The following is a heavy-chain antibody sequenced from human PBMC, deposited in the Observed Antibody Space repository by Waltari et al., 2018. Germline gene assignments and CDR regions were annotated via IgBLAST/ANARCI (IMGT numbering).Heavy chain of an antibody. J-gene: IGHJ3*01. V-gene: IGHV3-53*01. Sequence: EEQLLESGGGVIQPGGYLRLSCAALGLNPSPLYMTWVRQAPGEGVEWDSGIYAGYRTYNADSVQGRFTSSRDKSKNTLYLQTNSLRDEDSAIYYFAREKVMRRSPPGDAFDLWGQGTMVTVSS. CDR1: GLNPSPLY. CDR2: IYAGYRT. CDR3: AREKVMRRSPPGDAFDL. D-gene: IGHD3-16*01.